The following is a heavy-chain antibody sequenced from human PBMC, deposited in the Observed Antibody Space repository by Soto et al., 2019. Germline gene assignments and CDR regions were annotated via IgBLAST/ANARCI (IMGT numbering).Heavy chain of an antibody. CDR3: SMDYGDRPEYFKH. CDR1: GYTFTSYG. V-gene: IGHV1-18*04. J-gene: IGHJ1*01. Sequence: QVQLVQSGPDLKRPGASMKVSCKASGYTFTSYGISWVRQAPGQGLEWMAWISPLKGRTQYSQKAQGRVTLSTDTSSNTAYMEMTTLRVDATAVYYCSMDYGDRPEYFKHWGQGTLVTFS. CDR2: ISPLKGRT. D-gene: IGHD4-17*01.